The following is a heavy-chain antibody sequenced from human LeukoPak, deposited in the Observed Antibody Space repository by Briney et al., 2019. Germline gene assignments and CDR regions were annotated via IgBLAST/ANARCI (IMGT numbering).Heavy chain of an antibody. CDR1: GGTFSSYA. D-gene: IGHD2-2*01. J-gene: IGHJ6*02. CDR3: ARVTVYCSSTSCHNYYYYGMDV. V-gene: IGHV1-69*01. CDR2: IIPIFGTA. Sequence: SVKVSCKASGGTFSSYAIRWVRQAPGQGLEWMGGIIPIFGTANYAQKFQGRVTITADESTSTAYMELSSLRSEDTAVYYCARVTVYCSSTSCHNYYYYGMDVWGQGTTVTVSS.